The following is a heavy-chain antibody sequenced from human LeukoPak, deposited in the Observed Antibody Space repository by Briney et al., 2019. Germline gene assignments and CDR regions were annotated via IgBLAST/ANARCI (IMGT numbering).Heavy chain of an antibody. CDR3: ATVKYDYGDPVGWFDP. CDR2: ILSTGTT. D-gene: IGHD4-17*01. CDR1: GFPFSTSA. V-gene: IGHV3-23*05. J-gene: IGHJ5*02. Sequence: GGSLRLSCATSGFPFSTSAMTWVRQAPGKGLEWVSHILSTGTTYYADSVRGRFSISRDNAKHTLFLLMTSLRAEDTAVYYCATVKYDYGDPVGWFDPWGQGTLVTVSS.